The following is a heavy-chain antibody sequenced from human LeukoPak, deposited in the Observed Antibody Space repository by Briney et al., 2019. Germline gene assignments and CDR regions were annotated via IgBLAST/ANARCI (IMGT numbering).Heavy chain of an antibody. J-gene: IGHJ4*02. Sequence: PGGSLRLSRAASGFTFRNYWMHWVRPAPGKGRVWVSRISRDGATTHYAGSVKGRFTISRDNAKNMVYLQMDSLSAEDTAVYYCVRLLDIDYWGQGTLVTVSS. V-gene: IGHV3-74*01. CDR3: VRLLDIDY. CDR1: GFTFRNYW. CDR2: ISRDGATT. D-gene: IGHD1-1*01.